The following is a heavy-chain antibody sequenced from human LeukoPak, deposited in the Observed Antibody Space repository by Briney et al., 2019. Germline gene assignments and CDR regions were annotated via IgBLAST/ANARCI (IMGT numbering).Heavy chain of an antibody. J-gene: IGHJ5*02. CDR3: ARQRVGAISWFDP. CDR1: GGSISSYY. CDR2: IYYSWST. D-gene: IGHD1-26*01. Sequence: SETLSLTCTVSGGSISSYYWNCIRQPPGKGPEWIGYIYYSWSTKYNPSLKSRVTISVDTSKNQFSLKLSSVTAADTAVYYCARQRVGAISWFDPWGQGTLVTVSS. V-gene: IGHV4-59*08.